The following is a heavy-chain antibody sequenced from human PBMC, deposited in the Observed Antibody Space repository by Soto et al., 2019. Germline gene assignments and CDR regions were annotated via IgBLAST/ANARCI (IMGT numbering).Heavy chain of an antibody. V-gene: IGHV3-23*01. CDR3: AKGGGVRGKGALVDY. J-gene: IGHJ4*02. CDR1: GSTFSSYA. CDR2: ISGSGGST. D-gene: IGHD3-10*01. Sequence: EVQLLESGGGLVQPGGSLRLSCAASGSTFSSYAMSWVRQAPGKGLEWVSAISGSGGSTYYADSVKVRFTISRDNSKNTLYLQMNSLRAEDTAVYYCAKGGGVRGKGALVDYWGQGTLVTVSS.